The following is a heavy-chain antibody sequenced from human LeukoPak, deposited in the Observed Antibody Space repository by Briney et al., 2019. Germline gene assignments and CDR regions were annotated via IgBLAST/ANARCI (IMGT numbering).Heavy chain of an antibody. V-gene: IGHV4-59*01. CDR2: VYYSGST. Sequence: SETLSLTCTVSGGSISSYYWSWIWQPPGKGLEWIGYVYYSGSTNYNPSLKSRVTISVDTSKNQFSLKLSSVTAADTAVYYCASTRYFDWLRASYYFDYWGQGTLVTVSS. CDR3: ASTRYFDWLRASYYFDY. D-gene: IGHD3-9*01. J-gene: IGHJ4*02. CDR1: GGSISSYY.